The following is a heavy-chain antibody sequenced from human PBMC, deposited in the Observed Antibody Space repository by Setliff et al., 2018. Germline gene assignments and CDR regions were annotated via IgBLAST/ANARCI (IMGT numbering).Heavy chain of an antibody. V-gene: IGHV4-59*11. J-gene: IGHJ4*02. D-gene: IGHD6-19*01. CDR2: RHDSGER. CDR3: ARVGSGWYYFDY. Sequence: PSETLSLTCTVSPGSISRHYWSWFRQAPGKGLEWIGYRHDSGERDYNPSLKSRVTISVDTSKNQFSLKLSSVTAADTAVYYCARVGSGWYYFDYWGQGTLVTVSS. CDR1: PGSISRHY.